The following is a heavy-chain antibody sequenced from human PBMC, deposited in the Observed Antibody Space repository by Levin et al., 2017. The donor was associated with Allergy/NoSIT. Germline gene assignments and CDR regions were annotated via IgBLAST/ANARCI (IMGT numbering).Heavy chain of an antibody. CDR1: GGTFSSYA. D-gene: IGHD3-3*01. CDR2: IIPIFGTA. Sequence: KISCKASGGTFSSYAISWVRQAPGQGLEWMGGIIPIFGTANYAQKFQGRVTITADKSTSTAYMELSSLRSEDTAVYYCARDPRGFWSGTPGGYFDYWGQGTLVTVSS. V-gene: IGHV1-69*06. J-gene: IGHJ4*02. CDR3: ARDPRGFWSGTPGGYFDY.